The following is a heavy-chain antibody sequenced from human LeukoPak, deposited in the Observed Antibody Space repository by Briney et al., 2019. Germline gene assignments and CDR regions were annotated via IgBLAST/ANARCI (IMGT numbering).Heavy chain of an antibody. CDR1: GFTFSSYS. CDR2: ISSSSSYI. D-gene: IGHD1-26*01. Sequence: GGSLRLSCAASGFTFSSYSTNWVRQAPGKGLEWVSSISSSSSYIYCADSVKGRFTISRDNAKNSLYLQMNSLRAEDTAVYYCARDLYVGATGTDYWAQGTLVTVSS. J-gene: IGHJ4*02. V-gene: IGHV3-21*01. CDR3: ARDLYVGATGTDY.